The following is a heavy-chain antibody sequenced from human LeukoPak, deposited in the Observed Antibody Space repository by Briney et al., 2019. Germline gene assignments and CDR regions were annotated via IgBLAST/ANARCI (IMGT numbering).Heavy chain of an antibody. V-gene: IGHV1-69*01. J-gene: IGHJ4*02. CDR2: IIPIFGTA. D-gene: IGHD6-19*01. CDR1: GGTFSSYA. CDR3: ARDRAAVAGTGFDY. Sequence: SVTVSCKASGGTFSSYAISWVRQAPGQGLEWMGGIIPIFGTANYAQKFQGRVTITADESTSTAYMELSSLRSEDTAVYYCARDRAAVAGTGFDYWGQGTLVTVSS.